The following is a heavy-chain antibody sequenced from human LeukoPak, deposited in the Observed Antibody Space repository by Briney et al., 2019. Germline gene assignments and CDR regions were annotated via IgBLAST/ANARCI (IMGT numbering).Heavy chain of an antibody. V-gene: IGHV3-74*01. CDR2: IKSDGSST. Sequence: GGSLRLSCAASGFTFSGYWMHWVRQTPGKGLVWVSRIKSDGSSTIFADSVKGRFPISRENAKNMLYLQMSSLRAEDTAVYYCARDDFLSYWGQGTLVTASS. J-gene: IGHJ4*02. D-gene: IGHD2/OR15-2a*01. CDR1: GFTFSGYW. CDR3: ARDDFLSY.